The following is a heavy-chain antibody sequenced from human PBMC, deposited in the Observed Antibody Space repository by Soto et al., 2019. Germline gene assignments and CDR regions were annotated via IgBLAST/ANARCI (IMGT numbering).Heavy chain of an antibody. CDR1: GYTFTSYG. CDR3: ARPPPYSSSWYPFDY. V-gene: IGHV1-18*01. J-gene: IGHJ4*02. D-gene: IGHD6-13*01. CDR2: ISAYNGNT. Sequence: QVQLVQSGAEVKKPGASVKVSCKASGYTFTSYGISWVRQAPGQGLEWMGWISAYNGNTNNAQKLQGSVTMTTDTSTITAYMELRSLRSDDTAVYYCARPPPYSSSWYPFDYWGQGTLVTVSS.